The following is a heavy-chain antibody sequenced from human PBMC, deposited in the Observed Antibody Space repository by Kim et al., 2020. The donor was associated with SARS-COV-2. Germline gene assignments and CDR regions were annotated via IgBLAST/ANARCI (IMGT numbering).Heavy chain of an antibody. V-gene: IGHV3-73*01. CDR3: TRVPPYSNSWWDAFD. CDR2: IRSKANSYAT. Sequence: GGSLRLSCAASGFTFSDSAMYWVRQASGKGLEWVGRIRSKANSYATAYGASGKGRITISRDDSKNTAYLQMNSQKTEDTAIYYCTRVPPYSNSWWDAFD. D-gene: IGHD6-13*01. CDR1: GFTFSDSA. J-gene: IGHJ3*02.